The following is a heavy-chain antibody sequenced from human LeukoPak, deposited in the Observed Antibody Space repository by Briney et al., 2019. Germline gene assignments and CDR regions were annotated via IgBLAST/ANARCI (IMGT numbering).Heavy chain of an antibody. CDR3: ATRLRYYYGMDV. Sequence: ASVKVSCKASGYTFTGYYMHWVRQAPGQGLEWMGWINPNSGGTNYAQKFQGRVTMTRDTSISTAYMELSRLRSEDTAVYYCATRLRYYYGMDVWGQGTTVTVSS. CDR1: GYTFTGYY. V-gene: IGHV1-2*02. CDR2: INPNSGGT. J-gene: IGHJ6*02. D-gene: IGHD5-12*01.